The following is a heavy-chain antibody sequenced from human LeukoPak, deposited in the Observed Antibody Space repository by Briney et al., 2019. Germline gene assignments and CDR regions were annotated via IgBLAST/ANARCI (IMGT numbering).Heavy chain of an antibody. CDR1: GFTFSEYY. J-gene: IGHJ1*01. D-gene: IGHD6-13*01. CDR2: ITNSGSDI. CDR3: TRVRRPSSGLGHY. Sequence: GGSLRLSCAASGFTFSEYYMSWIRQAPGKWLEYVSYITNSGSDIYYADSVKGRFTISRDNAKNSLYLQMNSLRGKDTAVYYGTRVRRPSSGLGHYWCWGTLVTVSS. V-gene: IGHV3-11*04.